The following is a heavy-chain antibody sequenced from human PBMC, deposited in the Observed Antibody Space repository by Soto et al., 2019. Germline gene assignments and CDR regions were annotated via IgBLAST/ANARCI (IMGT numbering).Heavy chain of an antibody. CDR3: ARDYYDSSGYYNYYYGMDV. J-gene: IGHJ6*02. Sequence: GASVKVSCKASGGTFSSYAISWVRQAPGQGLEWMGGIIPIFGTANYAQKFQGRVTITADESTSTAYMELSSLRSEDTAVYYCARDYYDSSGYYNYYYGMDVWGQGTTVTVS. CDR1: GGTFSSYA. V-gene: IGHV1-69*13. D-gene: IGHD3-22*01. CDR2: IIPIFGTA.